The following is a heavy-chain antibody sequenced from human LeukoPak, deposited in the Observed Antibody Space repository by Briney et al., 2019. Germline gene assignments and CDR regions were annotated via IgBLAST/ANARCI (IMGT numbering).Heavy chain of an antibody. CDR3: AKDLSGYDDY. D-gene: IGHD5-12*01. J-gene: IGHJ4*02. Sequence: GGSLRLSCAAAGFTFSSYAMSWVRQAPGKWLGWVSAISGSGGSTYYADSGMGRFTISRDNSMNTLYLQMNSLRAEDTAVYYCAKDLSGYDDYWGQGTLVTVSS. V-gene: IGHV3-23*01. CDR2: ISGSGGST. CDR1: GFTFSSYA.